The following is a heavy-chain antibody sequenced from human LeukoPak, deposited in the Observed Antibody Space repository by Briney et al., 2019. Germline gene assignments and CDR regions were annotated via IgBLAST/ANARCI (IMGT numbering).Heavy chain of an antibody. CDR3: ARVHDGDYVGVDY. CDR1: GFTFKNYA. D-gene: IGHD4-17*01. V-gene: IGHV3-64*01. CDR2: ISSNGGST. J-gene: IGHJ4*02. Sequence: GRSLRLSCAASGFTFKNYAMHWVRQAPGKGLEYVSAISSNGGSTYYANSVKGRFTISRDNSKNTLYLQMGSLRAEDMAVYYCARVHDGDYVGVDYWGQGTLVTVSS.